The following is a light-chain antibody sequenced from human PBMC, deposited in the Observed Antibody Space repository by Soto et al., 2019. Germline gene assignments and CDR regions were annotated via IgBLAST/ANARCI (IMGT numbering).Light chain of an antibody. CDR2: GAS. CDR3: QQYNNWPLT. Sequence: EIVMTQSPATLSVSPGERATLSCRASQTVLSNLAWYQQKPGQAPRLLIHGASTRATGFPARFSGSGSGTEFTLTISSLQSEDFAVYYCQQYNNWPLTFGGGTKVDIK. J-gene: IGKJ4*01. CDR1: QTVLSN. V-gene: IGKV3-15*01.